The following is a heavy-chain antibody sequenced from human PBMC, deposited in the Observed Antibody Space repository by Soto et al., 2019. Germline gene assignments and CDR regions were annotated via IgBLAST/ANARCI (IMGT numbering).Heavy chain of an antibody. Sequence: SETLSLTCAVSGGSISSGGYSWSWIRQPPGKGLEWIGYIYHSGSTYYNPSLKSRVTISVDRSKNQFSLKLSSVTAADTAVYYCARVSGDSGSYSLDYGGQGTLVPVSS. CDR1: GGSISSGGYS. CDR2: IYHSGST. CDR3: ARVSGDSGSYSLDY. D-gene: IGHD1-26*01. J-gene: IGHJ4*02. V-gene: IGHV4-30-2*01.